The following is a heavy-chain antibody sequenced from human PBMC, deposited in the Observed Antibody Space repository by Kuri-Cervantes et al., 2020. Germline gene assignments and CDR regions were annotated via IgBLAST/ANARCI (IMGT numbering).Heavy chain of an antibody. V-gene: IGHV4-39*01. CDR2: IYHDGST. Sequence: SETLSLTCSVSGGSISGSTYYWAWVRQPPGRELEWIGSIYHDGSTYYNPSLKSRITISVDTSKNQFSLNLSSVTAADTAVYYCARRTKSNCSGGSCYPGGFDPWGQGTLVTVSS. CDR1: GGSISGSTYY. CDR3: ARRTKSNCSGGSCYPGGFDP. J-gene: IGHJ5*02. D-gene: IGHD2-15*01.